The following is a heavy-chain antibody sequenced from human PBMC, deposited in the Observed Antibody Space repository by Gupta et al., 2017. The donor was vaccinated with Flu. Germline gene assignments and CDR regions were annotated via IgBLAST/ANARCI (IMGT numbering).Heavy chain of an antibody. CDR1: GDTLRSLT. D-gene: IGHD3-9*01. CDR3: AAAAPNGGLRWFNYFES. V-gene: IGHV1-69*12. J-gene: IGHJ1*01. CDR2: IVPIFRTT. Sequence: QVHLEQSEAEVKKPGTSLKVSCTASGDTLRSLTINWIRQAPGQGLEWMGGIVPIFRTTNYAQKFQDRVKIFADESTSTVYLEFESLRSDDTAVYFCAAAAPNGGLRWFNYFESWGQGTLVTVSS.